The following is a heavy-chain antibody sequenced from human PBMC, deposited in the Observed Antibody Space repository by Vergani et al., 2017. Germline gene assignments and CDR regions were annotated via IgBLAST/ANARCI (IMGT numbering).Heavy chain of an antibody. D-gene: IGHD3-10*01. Sequence: QVQLVQSGAEVKKPGSSVKVSCKASGGTFSSYAISWVRQAPGQGLEWMGGIIHIFGTANYAQQFQGRVTITADEATSTAYMELSSLRSEDTAVYYCARDMVRGVIERYYYYYMDVWGKGTTVTVSS. V-gene: IGHV1-69*01. J-gene: IGHJ6*03. CDR3: ARDMVRGVIERYYYYYMDV. CDR2: IIHIFGTA. CDR1: GGTFSSYA.